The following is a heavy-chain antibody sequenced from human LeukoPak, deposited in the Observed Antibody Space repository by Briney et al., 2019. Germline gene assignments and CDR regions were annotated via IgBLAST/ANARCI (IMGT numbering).Heavy chain of an antibody. Sequence: ASVKVSCKASGYTFTRYGISWVRQAPGQGLEWMGWISAYNGNTNYAQNLQARVTMTTDSSTTTAYMDLRSLRSDDTAVYYCARGHGDYSEDYFDSWGQGTLSPSPQ. D-gene: IGHD4-17*01. J-gene: IGHJ4*02. CDR3: ARGHGDYSEDYFDS. CDR1: GYTFTRYG. V-gene: IGHV1-18*01. CDR2: ISAYNGNT.